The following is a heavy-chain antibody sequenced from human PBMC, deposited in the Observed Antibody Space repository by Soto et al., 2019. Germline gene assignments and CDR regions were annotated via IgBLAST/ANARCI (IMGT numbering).Heavy chain of an antibody. CDR2: FYYSGTT. CDR1: GGSISSYF. D-gene: IGHD5-12*01. V-gene: IGHV4-59*01. Sequence: SETLSLTCTVSGGSISSYFWSWIRQPPGKGLEWIGYFYYSGTTKYNPSLKSRVTILEDTSKNQFSLKLDSVTAADTAVYYCAREGRMATFDYWGQGALVTVSS. CDR3: AREGRMATFDY. J-gene: IGHJ4*02.